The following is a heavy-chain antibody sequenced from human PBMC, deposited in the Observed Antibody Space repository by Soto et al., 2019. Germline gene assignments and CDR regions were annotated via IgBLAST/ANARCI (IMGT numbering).Heavy chain of an antibody. CDR3: ARDSPDPSSSSAHYYYGMDV. V-gene: IGHV1-46*01. CDR1: GGPFSSYA. D-gene: IGHD6-6*01. CDR2: INPSGGST. Sequence: GASVKVSCKASGGPFSSYAISWVRQAPGQGLEWMGIINPSGGSTSYAQKFQGRVTMTRDTSTSTVYMELSSRRSEDTAVYYCARDSPDPSSSSAHYYYGMDVWGQGTTVTVSS. J-gene: IGHJ6*02.